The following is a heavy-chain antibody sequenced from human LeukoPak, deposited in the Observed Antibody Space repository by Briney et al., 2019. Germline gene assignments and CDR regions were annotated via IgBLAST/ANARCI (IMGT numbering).Heavy chain of an antibody. D-gene: IGHD6-19*01. CDR2: IYYSGST. CDR3: ARHNVAVAGFDY. CDR1: GGSISSYY. Sequence: ASETLSPTCTVSGGSISSYYWSWIRQPPGKGLEWIGYIYYSGSTNYNPSLKSRVTISVDTSKNQFSLKLSSVTAADTAVYYCARHNVAVAGFDYWGQGTLVTVSS. V-gene: IGHV4-59*08. J-gene: IGHJ4*02.